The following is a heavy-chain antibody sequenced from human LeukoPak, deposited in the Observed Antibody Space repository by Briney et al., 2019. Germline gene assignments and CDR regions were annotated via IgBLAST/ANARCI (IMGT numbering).Heavy chain of an antibody. CDR3: AREDQQLPDY. V-gene: IGHV3-30-3*01. CDR1: GFTFNSYA. Sequence: GRSLRLSCTASGFTFNSYAMHWVRQSPGKGLEWVAVISKDGSNKYCVDSVKGRFTISRDNSMNTVYLQMSSLRPDDTAVYYCAREDQQLPDYWGQEPWSPSPQ. D-gene: IGHD2-2*01. J-gene: IGHJ4*01. CDR2: ISKDGSNK.